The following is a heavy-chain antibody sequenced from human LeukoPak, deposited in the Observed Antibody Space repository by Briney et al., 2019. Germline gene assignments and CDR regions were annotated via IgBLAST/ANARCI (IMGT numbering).Heavy chain of an antibody. CDR2: ISGSGGST. J-gene: IGHJ3*01. Sequence: PGGSLRLSCAGSGFTFSSHAMSWVRQAPGKGLEYVSAISGSGGSTYYADSVEGRFTISKDNSRNTVYLQMNRLRVEDTAIYYCAKTHGDYAPRRAYDVWGPGTMVAVSS. V-gene: IGHV3-23*01. D-gene: IGHD4-17*01. CDR1: GFTFSSHA. CDR3: AKTHGDYAPRRAYDV.